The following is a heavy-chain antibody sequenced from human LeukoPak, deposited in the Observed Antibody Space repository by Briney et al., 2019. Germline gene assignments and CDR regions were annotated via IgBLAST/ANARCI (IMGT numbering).Heavy chain of an antibody. CDR3: AKAVSLFWSRNWFDP. V-gene: IGHV3-23*01. D-gene: IGHD3-3*01. J-gene: IGHJ5*02. CDR2: ISGSGAGT. Sequence: GGSLRLSCAASGFTFSSYAMSWVRQAPGKGLEWVSGISGSGAGTFYADSVKGRFTISRDNPRNTLYLQMNSLRAEDTAVYYCAKAVSLFWSRNWFDPWGQGTLVTVSS. CDR1: GFTFSSYA.